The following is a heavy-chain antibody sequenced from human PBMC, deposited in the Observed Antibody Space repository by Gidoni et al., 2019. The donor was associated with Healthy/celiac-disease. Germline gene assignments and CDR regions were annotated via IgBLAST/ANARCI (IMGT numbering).Heavy chain of an antibody. CDR3: ARGHSGSYYGYYYYYMDV. V-gene: IGHV3-21*01. CDR2: ISSSSSYI. CDR1: GFPFSSYS. J-gene: IGHJ6*03. D-gene: IGHD1-26*01. Sequence: EVQLVESGGGLVKPGGSLRLSCAASGFPFSSYSMNWVRQAPGKGLEWVSSISSSSSYIYYADSVKGRFTISRDNAKNSLYLQMNSLRAEDTAVYYCARGHSGSYYGYYYYYMDVWGKGTTVTVSS.